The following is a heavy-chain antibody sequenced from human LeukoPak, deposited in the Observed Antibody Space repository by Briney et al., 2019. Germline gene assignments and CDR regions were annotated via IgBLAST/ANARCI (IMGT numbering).Heavy chain of an antibody. CDR2: IYNSGST. CDR3: ARDQYSGSLDY. J-gene: IGHJ4*02. D-gene: IGHD1-26*01. V-gene: IGHV4-4*08. CDR1: GGSISSYY. Sequence: SETLSLTCAVSGGSISSYYWTWIRQPPGKGLEWIGYIYNSGSTNYNPSLRSRVTISVDASKNQFSLKLNSVTAADTAVYYCARDQYSGSLDYWGQGTLVTVSS.